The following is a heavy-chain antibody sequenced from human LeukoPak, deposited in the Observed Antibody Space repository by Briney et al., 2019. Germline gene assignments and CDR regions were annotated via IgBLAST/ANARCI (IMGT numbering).Heavy chain of an antibody. CDR2: ISGSGGST. D-gene: IGHD3-22*01. J-gene: IGHJ4*02. V-gene: IGHV3-23*01. CDR1: GFTFSSYA. CDR3: AKWYYYDSSGHSLDY. Sequence: GGSLRLSCAASGFTFSSYAMSWVRQAPGKGLEWVSAISGSGGSTYYADSVKGRFTISRDNSKNTLYLQMNSLRAEDTAVYYCAKWYYYDSSGHSLDYWGQGTLVTVSS.